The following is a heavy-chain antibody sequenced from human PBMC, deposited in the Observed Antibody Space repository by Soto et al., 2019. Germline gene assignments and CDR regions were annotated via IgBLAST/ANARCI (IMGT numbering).Heavy chain of an antibody. CDR1: GGSISSISYY. CDR3: ARPGGSGWFYFDS. D-gene: IGHD6-13*01. V-gene: IGHV4-39*01. Sequence: PSKTLSLTCTVSGGSISSISYYWGWIRQPPGKGLEWIGSIYYSGSTYYNPSLKSRVTISVDTSKNQFSLKLSSVTAADTAVYYCARPGGSGWFYFDSWGQGSQVTVSS. CDR2: IYYSGST. J-gene: IGHJ4*02.